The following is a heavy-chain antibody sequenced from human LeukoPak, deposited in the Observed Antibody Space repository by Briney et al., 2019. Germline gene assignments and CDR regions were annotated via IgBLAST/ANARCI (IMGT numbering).Heavy chain of an antibody. CDR1: GGSISSDD. CDR3: MRDTATTGEVKLDP. Sequence: SETLSLTCTVSGGSISSDDWSWVRQPPGPGLEWLGVVYYTGSASYSPSLKPRGTISLYPSKNPISLYLLSLTASPTPAQYRMRDTATTGEVKLDPWGQGTLVSVS. V-gene: IGHV4-59*12. D-gene: IGHD4-17*01. CDR2: VYYTGSA. J-gene: IGHJ5*02.